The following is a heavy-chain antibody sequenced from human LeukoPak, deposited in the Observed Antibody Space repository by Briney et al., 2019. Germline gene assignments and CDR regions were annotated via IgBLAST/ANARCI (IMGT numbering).Heavy chain of an antibody. D-gene: IGHD2-2*01. CDR1: GGTFSSYT. CDR3: ARDARVSSTSRGHWFDP. CDR2: IIPILGIA. J-gene: IGHJ5*02. V-gene: IGHV1-69*04. Sequence: ASVKVSCKASGGTFSSYTISWVRQAPGQGLERMGRIIPILGIANYAQKFQGRVTITADKSTSTAYMELSSLRSEDTAVYYCARDARVSSTSRGHWFDPWGQGTLVTVSS.